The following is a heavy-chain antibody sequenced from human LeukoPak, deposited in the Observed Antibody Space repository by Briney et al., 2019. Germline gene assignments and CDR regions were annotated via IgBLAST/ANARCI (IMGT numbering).Heavy chain of an antibody. Sequence: SVKVSCKASGGTFSSYAISWVRQAPGQGLEWMGGIIPIFGTANYAQKFQGRVTITADESTSTAYMELSSLRSEDTAVYYCARSSLWTGYPQASPNFYYYYGMDVWGKGTTVTVSS. J-gene: IGHJ6*04. CDR1: GGTFSSYA. V-gene: IGHV1-69*01. CDR2: IIPIFGTA. CDR3: ARSSLWTGYPQASPNFYYYYGMDV. D-gene: IGHD3/OR15-3a*01.